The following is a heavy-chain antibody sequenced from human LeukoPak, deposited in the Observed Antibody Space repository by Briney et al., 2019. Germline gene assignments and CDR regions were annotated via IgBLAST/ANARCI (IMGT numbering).Heavy chain of an antibody. CDR2: IYYSGST. CDR3: ARQSSDILTGYYRGPYYYYGMDV. D-gene: IGHD3-9*01. Sequence: KASETLSLTCTVSVGSISSSNYYWGWIRQPPGKGLEWIGSIYYSGSTYYNPSLKSGVTISVDTSKNQFSLKLSSVTAADTAVYYCARQSSDILTGYYRGPYYYYGMDVWGAGTTVTVSS. CDR1: VGSISSSNYY. J-gene: IGHJ6*04. V-gene: IGHV4-39*01.